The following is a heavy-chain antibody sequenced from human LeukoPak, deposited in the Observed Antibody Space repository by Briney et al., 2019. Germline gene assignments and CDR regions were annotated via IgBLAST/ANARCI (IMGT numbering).Heavy chain of an antibody. CDR1: GFTFSSYD. Sequence: GGSLRLSCAASGFTFSSYDMSWVRQAPGKGLEWVSAISGSGGSTYYADSVKGRFTISRDNSKNTLYLQMNSLRAEDTAVYYCASITMIVVVPYYFDYWGQGTLVTVSS. J-gene: IGHJ4*02. D-gene: IGHD3-22*01. CDR2: ISGSGGST. CDR3: ASITMIVVVPYYFDY. V-gene: IGHV3-23*01.